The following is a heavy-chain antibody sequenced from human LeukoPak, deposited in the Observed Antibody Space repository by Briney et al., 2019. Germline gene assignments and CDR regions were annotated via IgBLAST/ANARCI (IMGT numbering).Heavy chain of an antibody. CDR2: ISSDGSSA. CDR1: GFTFSRYW. J-gene: IGHJ4*02. Sequence: GGSLRLSCAASGFTFSRYWMHWVRQAPGKGLVWVSRISSDGSSANHADSVKGRFTISRDNAKSTLYLQMNSLRAEDTAVYFCARAGYGDYADYWGQRTLVTVSS. D-gene: IGHD4-17*01. CDR3: ARAGYGDYADY. V-gene: IGHV3-74*01.